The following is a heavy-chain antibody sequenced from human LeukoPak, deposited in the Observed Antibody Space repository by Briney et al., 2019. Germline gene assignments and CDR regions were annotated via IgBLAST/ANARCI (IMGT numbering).Heavy chain of an antibody. D-gene: IGHD2-15*01. CDR2: IYYSGST. Sequence: SETLSLTCTVSGGSISSYYWSWIRQPPGKGLEWIGYIYYSGSTNYNPSLKSRVTISVDTSKNQFSLKLSSVTAADTAVYYCARGGSYLSAFDIWGQGTMVTVSS. J-gene: IGHJ3*02. CDR3: ARGGSYLSAFDI. CDR1: GGSISSYY. V-gene: IGHV4-59*01.